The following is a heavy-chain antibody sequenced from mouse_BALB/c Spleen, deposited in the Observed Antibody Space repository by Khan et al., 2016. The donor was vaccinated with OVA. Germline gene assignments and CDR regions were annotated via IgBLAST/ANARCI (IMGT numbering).Heavy chain of an antibody. J-gene: IGHJ2*01. CDR3: ARGNYYGYYFDY. V-gene: IGHV3-2*02. Sequence: EVQLQESGPGLVKPSQSLSLTCTVTGYSITSGYAWNWIRQFPGNKLEWVGYISYSGGTSYNPSLKSRISITRDTSKNQFFLQLNSVTTEDTATYYCARGNYYGYYFDYGGQGTPLTVSS. CDR1: GYSITSGYA. CDR2: ISYSGGT. D-gene: IGHD1-1*01.